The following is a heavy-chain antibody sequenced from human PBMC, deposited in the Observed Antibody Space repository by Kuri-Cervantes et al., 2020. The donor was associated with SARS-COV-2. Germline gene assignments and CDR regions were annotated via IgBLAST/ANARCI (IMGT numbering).Heavy chain of an antibody. J-gene: IGHJ4*02. CDR2: SNDSGRT. CDR1: GGSFSGYY. CDR3: ARLAGYYYDSSGYQVDY. Sequence: SQTLSLTXAVYGGSFSGYYWSWIRQPPGKGLEWIGESNDSGRTNYNPSLKSRVTISVDTSKNQFSLKLSSVTAADTAVYYCARLAGYYYDSSGYQVDYWGQGTLVTVSS. D-gene: IGHD3-22*01. V-gene: IGHV4-34*01.